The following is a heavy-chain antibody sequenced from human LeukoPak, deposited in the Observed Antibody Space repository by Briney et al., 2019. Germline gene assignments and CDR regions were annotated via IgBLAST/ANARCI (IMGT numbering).Heavy chain of an antibody. CDR1: GASISSGGYY. CDR2: IYYSEST. Sequence: SQTLSLTCTVSGASISSGGYYWSWIRQPPGKRLEWIGYIYYSESTIDNPSLKSRVTMSVDTSKNQFSLKLSSVTAADTAVYYCARGRDHPDYWGQGTLVTVSS. CDR3: ARGRDHPDY. D-gene: IGHD1-14*01. V-gene: IGHV4-61*08. J-gene: IGHJ4*02.